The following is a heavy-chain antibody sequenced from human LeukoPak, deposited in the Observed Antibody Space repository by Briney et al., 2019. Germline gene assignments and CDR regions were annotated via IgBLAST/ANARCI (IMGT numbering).Heavy chain of an antibody. CDR1: GGTLNSYA. J-gene: IGHJ6*03. CDR2: IIPMFGTA. Sequence: SVKVSCKAPGGTLNSYAISWVRQAPGQGLEWMGGIIPMFGTANYAQKFQGRVSITTDESTSTAYMELSSLRSEDTAVYYCARGVVPAAMYYYYYYMDVWGKGTTVTVSS. V-gene: IGHV1-69*05. CDR3: ARGVVPAAMYYYYYYMDV. D-gene: IGHD2-2*01.